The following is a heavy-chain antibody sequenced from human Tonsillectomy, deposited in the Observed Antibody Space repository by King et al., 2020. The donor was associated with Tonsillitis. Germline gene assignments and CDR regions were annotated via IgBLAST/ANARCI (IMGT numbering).Heavy chain of an antibody. D-gene: IGHD3-22*01. CDR3: ARLSDYYDSRGYYYRY. CDR2: IDWDDDK. J-gene: IGHJ4*02. V-gene: IGHV2-70*04. CDR1: GFSLSTSGMR. Sequence: TLKESGPALVKPTQTLTLTCTFSGFSLSTSGMRVSWIRQPPGKALEWLARIDWDDDKFYSTSLKTRLTISKDTSKNQVVLTLTNMDPVDTATYYCARLSDYYDSRGYYYRYWGQGTLVTVSS.